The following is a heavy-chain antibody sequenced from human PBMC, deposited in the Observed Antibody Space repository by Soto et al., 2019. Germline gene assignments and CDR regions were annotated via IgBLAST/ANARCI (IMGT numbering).Heavy chain of an antibody. Sequence: ASVKVSCKASGYTFTSYYMHWVRRAPGQGLEWMGIINPSGGSTSYAQKFQGRVTMTRDTSTSTVYMELSSLRSEDTAVYYCARGGYYDILTGYYFDYYGMDVWGQGTTVTVSS. CDR1: GYTFTSYY. CDR3: ARGGYYDILTGYYFDYYGMDV. D-gene: IGHD3-9*01. J-gene: IGHJ6*02. V-gene: IGHV1-46*01. CDR2: INPSGGST.